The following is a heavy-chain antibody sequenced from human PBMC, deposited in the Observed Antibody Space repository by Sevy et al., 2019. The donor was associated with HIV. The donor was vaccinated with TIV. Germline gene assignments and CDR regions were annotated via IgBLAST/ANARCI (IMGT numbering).Heavy chain of an antibody. J-gene: IGHJ1*01. CDR1: GGSITDKKYY. D-gene: IGHD6-13*01. Sequence: SETVSLTCTVSGGSITDKKYYWACIRQPPGKGLEWIGSISYGGSTYYNPSLQSRVTLSVETCKNQFSLNLSSVTAADTAKYYCARRVAAAGQGNEYFQHWGRGTLVTVSS. V-gene: IGHV4-39*01. CDR2: ISYGGST. CDR3: ARRVAAAGQGNEYFQH.